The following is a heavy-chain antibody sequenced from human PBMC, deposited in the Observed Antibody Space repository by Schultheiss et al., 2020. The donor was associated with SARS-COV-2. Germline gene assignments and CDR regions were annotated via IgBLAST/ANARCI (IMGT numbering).Heavy chain of an antibody. V-gene: IGHV3-66*02. Sequence: GESLKISCAASGFPFSSNGMNWVRQAPGKGLEWVSAIGTAGDTYYPGSVKGRFTISRDNSKNTLYLQMSSLRAEDTAVYYCARSGRVAARPGGRYYYYYGMDVWGQGTTVTVSS. CDR3: ARSGRVAARPGGRYYYYYGMDV. J-gene: IGHJ6*02. CDR1: GFPFSSNG. D-gene: IGHD6-6*01. CDR2: IGTAGDT.